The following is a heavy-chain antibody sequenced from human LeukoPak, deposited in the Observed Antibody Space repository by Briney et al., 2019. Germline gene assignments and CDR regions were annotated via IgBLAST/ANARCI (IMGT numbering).Heavy chain of an antibody. CDR2: IYSGGGT. J-gene: IGHJ4*02. V-gene: IGHV3-53*01. Sequence: PGGSLRLSCAASGFTVSSNYMSWVRQAPGKGLECVSVIYSGGGTYYADSVKGRFTISRDNSKNTLYLQMNNLRVEDTALYYCVSAAGPFDNWGQGTLVTVSS. CDR1: GFTVSSNY. D-gene: IGHD6-13*01. CDR3: VSAAGPFDN.